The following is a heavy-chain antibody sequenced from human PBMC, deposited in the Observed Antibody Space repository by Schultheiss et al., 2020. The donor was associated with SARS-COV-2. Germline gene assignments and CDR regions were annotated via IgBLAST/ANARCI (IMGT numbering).Heavy chain of an antibody. Sequence: ASVKVSCKASGYTFTSYGISWVRQAPGQGLEWMGWISAYNGNTNYAQKLQGRVTMTTDTSTSTAYMELRSLRSDDTAVYYCARAGSYYDFWSGYFLENWFDPWGQGTLVTVSS. CDR2: ISAYNGNT. V-gene: IGHV1-18*01. D-gene: IGHD3-3*01. CDR3: ARAGSYYDFWSGYFLENWFDP. J-gene: IGHJ5*02. CDR1: GYTFTSYG.